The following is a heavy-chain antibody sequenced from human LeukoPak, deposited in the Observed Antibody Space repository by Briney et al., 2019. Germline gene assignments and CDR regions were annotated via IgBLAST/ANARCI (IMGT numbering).Heavy chain of an antibody. V-gene: IGHV3-48*03. CDR1: GFTFSSYE. Sequence: GSLRLSCAASGFTFSSYEMNWVRQAPGKGLEWVSYISSSGSTIYYVDSVKGRFTISRDNAKNSLYLQMNSLRAEDAAVYYCARVYSSTSGKGMDVWGQGTTVTASS. J-gene: IGHJ6*02. CDR2: ISSSGSTI. D-gene: IGHD6-13*01. CDR3: ARVYSSTSGKGMDV.